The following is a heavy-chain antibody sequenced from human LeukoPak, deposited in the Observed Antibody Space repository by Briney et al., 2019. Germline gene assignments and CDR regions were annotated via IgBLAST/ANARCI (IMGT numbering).Heavy chain of an antibody. V-gene: IGHV4-59*12. Sequence: SETLSLTCTVSGGSISSYYWSWIRQPPGKGLDGFGYIYYSGSTNYNPSLKSRVTISVDTSKNQFSLKLSSVTAADTAVYYCARERYYYGSGSYIDIWGQGTMVTVSS. D-gene: IGHD3-10*01. J-gene: IGHJ3*02. CDR1: GGSISSYY. CDR2: IYYSGST. CDR3: ARERYYYGSGSYIDI.